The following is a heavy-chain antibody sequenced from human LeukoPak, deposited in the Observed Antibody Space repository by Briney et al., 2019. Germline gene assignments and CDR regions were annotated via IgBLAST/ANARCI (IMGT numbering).Heavy chain of an antibody. CDR1: GYTFTSYD. V-gene: IGHV1-8*01. D-gene: IGHD2-2*01. J-gene: IGHJ6*02. Sequence: ASVKVSCKASGYTFTSYDINWVRQATVQGLEWMGWMNPNSGNTGYAQKFQGRVTMTRNTSISTAYMELSSLRSEDTAVYYCASHSRLGYCSSTRCLSMDVWGQGTTVTVSS. CDR2: MNPNSGNT. CDR3: ASHSRLGYCSSTRCLSMDV.